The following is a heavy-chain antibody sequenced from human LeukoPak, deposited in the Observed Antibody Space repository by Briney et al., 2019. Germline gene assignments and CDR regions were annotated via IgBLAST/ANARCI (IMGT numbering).Heavy chain of an antibody. CDR3: AREVDRSFGY. J-gene: IGHJ4*02. CDR1: GFTLRDYY. Sequence: GGSLRLSCTATGFTLRDYYMNWIRQAPGKGLEWVSYISTSGNTIYYADSVKGRFTISRDNAKNSLYLQMDSLRVEDTAVYYCAREVDRSFGYWGQGNLVTVSS. V-gene: IGHV3-11*04. D-gene: IGHD2-15*01. CDR2: ISTSGNTI.